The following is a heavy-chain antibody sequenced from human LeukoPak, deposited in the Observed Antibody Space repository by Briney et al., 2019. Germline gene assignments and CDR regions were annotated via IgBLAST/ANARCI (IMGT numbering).Heavy chain of an antibody. CDR1: GFTFDDYA. CDR3: AGSYQLLHYYYYGMDV. D-gene: IGHD2-2*01. CDR2: ISWNSGSI. V-gene: IGHV3-9*01. Sequence: GGSLRLSCAASGFTFDDYAMHWVRQAPGKGLEWVSGISWNSGSIGYADSVKGRFTISRDNSKNTLYLQMNSLRAEDTAVYYCAGSYQLLHYYYYGMDVWGQGTTVTVSS. J-gene: IGHJ6*02.